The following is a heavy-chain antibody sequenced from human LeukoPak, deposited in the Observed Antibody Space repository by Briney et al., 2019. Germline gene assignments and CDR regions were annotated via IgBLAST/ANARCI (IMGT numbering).Heavy chain of an antibody. J-gene: IGHJ4*02. CDR3: ARAGGLRIAVAPIDY. V-gene: IGHV3-53*01. CDR2: IYSGGGT. CDR1: GFTVSSNY. Sequence: GGSLRLSCAASGFTVSSNYMSWVRQAPGKGLEWVSVIYSGGGTYYADSVKGRFTISRDSPKNTLYLQMNSLRAEDTAVYYCARAGGLRIAVAPIDYWGQGTLVTVSS. D-gene: IGHD6-19*01.